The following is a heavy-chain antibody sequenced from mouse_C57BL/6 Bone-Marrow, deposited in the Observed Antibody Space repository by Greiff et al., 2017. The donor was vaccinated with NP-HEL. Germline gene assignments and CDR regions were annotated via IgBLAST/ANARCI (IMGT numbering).Heavy chain of an antibody. D-gene: IGHD3-2*02. Sequence: VQLQQSVAELVRPGASVKLSCTASGFNIKNTYMHWVKQRPEQGLEWIGRIDPANGNTKYAPKFQGKATITADTSSNTAYLQLSSLTSEDSAIFSSAARQRRLALAYWGQGTLVTVSA. CDR2: IDPANGNT. V-gene: IGHV14-3*01. CDR1: GFNIKNTY. J-gene: IGHJ3*01. CDR3: AARQRRLALAY.